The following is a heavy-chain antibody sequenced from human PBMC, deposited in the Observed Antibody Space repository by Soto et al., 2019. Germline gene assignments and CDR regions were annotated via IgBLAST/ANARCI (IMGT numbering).Heavy chain of an antibody. Sequence: SETLSLTCAVSGGSISSGGYYWSWIRQPPGKGLEWIGYIYDSGSTNYNPSLKSRVTISVDTSKNQFSLKLSSVTAADTAVYYCASSIGSSWSGGFDYWGQGTLVTVSS. D-gene: IGHD6-13*01. CDR2: IYDSGST. CDR3: ASSIGSSWSGGFDY. J-gene: IGHJ4*02. CDR1: GGSISSGGYY. V-gene: IGHV4-61*08.